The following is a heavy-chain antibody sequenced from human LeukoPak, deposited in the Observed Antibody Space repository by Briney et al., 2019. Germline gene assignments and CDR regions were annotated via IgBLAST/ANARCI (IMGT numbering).Heavy chain of an antibody. CDR2: ISYDGNNK. V-gene: IGHV3-30*04. J-gene: IGHJ3*02. CDR3: ARDDYNWNVDAFHI. Sequence: PGGSLRLSCVVSGFTFSSYSIHWVRQAPGKGLEWVAFISYDGNNKYYADSVKGRFTISRDSSKSTVYLQMNSLRPEDTAVYYCARDDYNWNVDAFHIWGQGTMVTVSS. D-gene: IGHD1-20*01. CDR1: GFTFSSYS.